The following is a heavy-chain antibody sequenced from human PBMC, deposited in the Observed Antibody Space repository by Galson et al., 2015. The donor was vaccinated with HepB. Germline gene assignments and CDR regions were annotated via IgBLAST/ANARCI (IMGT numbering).Heavy chain of an antibody. CDR1: GFIFSDYV. CDR3: AKKSSGYYYFDH. D-gene: IGHD3-22*01. Sequence: SLRLSCAGTGFIFSDYVMSWVRQAPGKGLEWVSGISGVGGTTFYADSVKGRSTISRDNSKNTLYLQLNSLRAEDTAVYYCAKKSSGYYYFDHWGQGILVTVSS. CDR2: ISGVGGTT. V-gene: IGHV3-23*01. J-gene: IGHJ4*02.